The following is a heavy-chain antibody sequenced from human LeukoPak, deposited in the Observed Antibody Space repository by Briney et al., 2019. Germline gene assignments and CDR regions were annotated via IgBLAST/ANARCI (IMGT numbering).Heavy chain of an antibody. CDR3: AREYSSSWYGRLLNY. CDR2: ITGSSSYI. CDR1: GFTFSIYS. V-gene: IGHV3-21*01. D-gene: IGHD6-13*01. Sequence: GGSLRLSCAASGFTFSIYSMNWVRQAPGEGPEWVSSITGSSSYIYYADSVKGRFTISRDNAKNSLYLQMNSLRAEDTAVYYCAREYSSSWYGRLLNYWGQGTLVTVSS. J-gene: IGHJ4*02.